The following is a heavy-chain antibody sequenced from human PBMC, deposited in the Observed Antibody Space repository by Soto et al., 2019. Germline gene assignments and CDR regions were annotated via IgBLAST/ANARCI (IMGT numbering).Heavy chain of an antibody. V-gene: IGHV5-51*01. D-gene: IGHD3-22*01. J-gene: IGHJ4*02. CDR1: GYSFTSYW. Sequence: PGESLKISCKASGYSFTSYWIGWVRQMPGKGLEWMGIIYPGDSATRYSPSFQGQVTISADKSISTAYLPSSSLKPSDTAMYYCARQIFKGYDSSGYYPRPQFDYWGQGTLVTVCS. CDR2: IYPGDSAT. CDR3: ARQIFKGYDSSGYYPRPQFDY.